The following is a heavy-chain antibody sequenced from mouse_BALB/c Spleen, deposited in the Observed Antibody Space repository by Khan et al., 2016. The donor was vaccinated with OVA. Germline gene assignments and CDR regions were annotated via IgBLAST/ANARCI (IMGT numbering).Heavy chain of an antibody. V-gene: IGHV9-3-1*01. J-gene: IGHJ1*01. CDR1: GYTFTNYG. Sequence: QIQLVQSGPELKKPGETVKISCKASGYTFTNYGMNWVKQAPGKGLKWMGWINTYTGEPTYADDFKGRSAFSLETSASTAYLQIKNLKNEDTATYFCSRSNSYCYCYVWGAGTTVTVSS. CDR3: SRSNSYCYCYV. CDR2: INTYTGEP. D-gene: IGHD4-1*02.